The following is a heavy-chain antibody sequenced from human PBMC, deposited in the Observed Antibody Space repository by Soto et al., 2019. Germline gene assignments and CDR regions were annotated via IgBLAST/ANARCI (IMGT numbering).Heavy chain of an antibody. Sequence: PGGSLRLSCVGSGFVFKNFAINWVRQPPGKGLEWVSVIRGTGLNTYYAASVKGRFNTSRDNSKNTVYLQMDSLKVEDTAVYYCAKRASPANIDNWFDPWGPGTQVTVSS. CDR1: GFVFKNFA. CDR2: IRGTGLNT. V-gene: IGHV3-23*01. J-gene: IGHJ5*02. CDR3: AKRASPANIDNWFDP.